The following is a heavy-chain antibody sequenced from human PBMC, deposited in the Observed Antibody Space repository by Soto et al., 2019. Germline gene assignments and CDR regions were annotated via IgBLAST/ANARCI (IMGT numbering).Heavy chain of an antibody. Sequence: QLQLQESVSGLVKPSQTLSLTCAVSGGSMSSGGYFWSWIWQPPGKGLEWNGYIYHSGSTYYNPSLKSQVTISVDRSKNQFSRKQSSVTAADTAVYYCARGLGHWGQGTLVTVAS. D-gene: IGHD3-10*01. CDR2: IYHSGST. CDR3: ARGLGH. V-gene: IGHV4-30-2*01. CDR1: GGSMSSGGYF. J-gene: IGHJ4*02.